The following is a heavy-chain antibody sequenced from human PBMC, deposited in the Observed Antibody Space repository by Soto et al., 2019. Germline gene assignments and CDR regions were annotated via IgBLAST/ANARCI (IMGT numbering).Heavy chain of an antibody. CDR2: INHSGST. Sequence: SETLSLTCAVYGGSFSGYYWSWIRQPPGKGLEWIGEINHSGSTNYNPSLKSRVTISVDTSKNQFSLKLSSVTAADTAVYYCARSPYYHILNGYYFQYYYYGMDVWGQGTTVTVSS. V-gene: IGHV4-34*01. D-gene: IGHD3-9*01. CDR1: GGSFSGYY. CDR3: ARSPYYHILNGYYFQYYYYGMDV. J-gene: IGHJ6*02.